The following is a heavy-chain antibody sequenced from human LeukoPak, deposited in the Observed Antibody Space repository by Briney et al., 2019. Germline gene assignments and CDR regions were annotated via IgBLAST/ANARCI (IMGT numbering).Heavy chain of an antibody. CDR3: ARGTYYYDSSGSDY. Sequence: GGSLRLSCAASGFTFSSYSMNWVRQAPGKGLEWVSYISSSSSTIYYADSVKGRFTISRDNAKNSLYLQMNGLRAEDTAVYYCARGTYYYDSSGSDYWGQGTLVTVSS. V-gene: IGHV3-48*01. J-gene: IGHJ4*02. D-gene: IGHD3-22*01. CDR2: ISSSSSTI. CDR1: GFTFSSYS.